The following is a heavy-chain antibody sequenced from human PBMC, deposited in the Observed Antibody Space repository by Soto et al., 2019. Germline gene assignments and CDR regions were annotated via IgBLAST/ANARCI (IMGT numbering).Heavy chain of an antibody. CDR1: GGSFSGYY. Sequence: ASETLSLTCAVYGGSFSGYYWSWIRQPPGKGLEWIGEINHSGSTNYNPSLKSRVTISVETSKNQFSLKLSSVTAADTAVYYCARGLGYCTNGVCGNNWFDPWGQGTLVTVSS. J-gene: IGHJ5*02. D-gene: IGHD2-8*01. CDR3: ARGLGYCTNGVCGNNWFDP. V-gene: IGHV4-34*01. CDR2: INHSGST.